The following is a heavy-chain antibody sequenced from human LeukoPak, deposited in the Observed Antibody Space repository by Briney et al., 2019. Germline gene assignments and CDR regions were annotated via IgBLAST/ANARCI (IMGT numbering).Heavy chain of an antibody. CDR2: ISTSSSYI. CDR3: ARGASVVAGNDNAFDI. J-gene: IGHJ3*02. V-gene: IGHV3-21*01. D-gene: IGHD6-19*01. CDR1: GFTFDDYA. Sequence: PGRSLRLSCAASGFTFDDYAMNWVRQAPGKGLEWVSSISTSSSYIYYADSVKGRFTISRDNAKKSLYLQMNSLRADDTAVYYCARGASVVAGNDNAFDIWGQGTMVTVSS.